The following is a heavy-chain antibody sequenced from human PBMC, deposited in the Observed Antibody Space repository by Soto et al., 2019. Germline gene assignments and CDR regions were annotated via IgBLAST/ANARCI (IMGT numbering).Heavy chain of an antibody. Sequence: TGGSLRLSCAASGFTFNNYAMTWVRQAPGEGLEWVAVITNDGGDTLHADSVKGRFTIFRDNSKNTLYLQMISLRPEDTAIYYCAKSSGKSYPESRVLDFWGQGTRVTVSS. CDR1: GFTFNNYA. J-gene: IGHJ4*02. V-gene: IGHV3-23*01. CDR2: ITNDGGDT. D-gene: IGHD1-26*01. CDR3: AKSSGKSYPESRVLDF.